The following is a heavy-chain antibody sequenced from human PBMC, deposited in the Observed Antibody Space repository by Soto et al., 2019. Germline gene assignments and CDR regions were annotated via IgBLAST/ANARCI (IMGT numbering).Heavy chain of an antibody. CDR1: GYTFTSFG. CDR2: ITTDKGKT. CDR3: ATRSPAFDY. V-gene: IGHV1-18*01. Sequence: GPEVQKPGASVKVSCKTSGYTFTSFGISWVRQAPGQGLEWMGWITTDKGKTNYAQKFQGRVTMTTDTSTSTAYMELRSLRSDDTAVYYCATRSPAFDYWGQGILVTVSS. J-gene: IGHJ4*02.